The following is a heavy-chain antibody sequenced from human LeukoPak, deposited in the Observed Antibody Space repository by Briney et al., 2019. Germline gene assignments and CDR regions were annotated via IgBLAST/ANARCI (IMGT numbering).Heavy chain of an antibody. CDR1: GFTFSSYA. CDR3: AKDLLNGYSSGWFDY. V-gene: IGHV3-30-3*01. J-gene: IGHJ4*02. D-gene: IGHD6-19*01. Sequence: PGGSLRLSCAASGFTFSSYAMHWVRQAPGKGLERVPVISYDGSNKYYADSVKGRFTISRDNSRDTLYLQMNSLRAEDTAVYYCAKDLLNGYSSGWFDYWGQGTLVTVSS. CDR2: ISYDGSNK.